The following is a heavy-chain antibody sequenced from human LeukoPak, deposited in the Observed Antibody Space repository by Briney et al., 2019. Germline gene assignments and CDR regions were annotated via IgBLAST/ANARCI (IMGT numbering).Heavy chain of an antibody. V-gene: IGHV3-66*02. J-gene: IGHJ5*02. CDR1: GFTVISNY. CDR2: IYSGGST. CDR3: ARDHYDSSGYYYAGWFDP. D-gene: IGHD3-22*01. Sequence: GGSLRLSCAASGFTVISNYMSWVRQAPGKGLEGVSLIYSGGSTYYADSVKGRFTISRDNSKNTLYLQMNSLRAEDTAVYYCARDHYDSSGYYYAGWFDPWGQGTLVTVSS.